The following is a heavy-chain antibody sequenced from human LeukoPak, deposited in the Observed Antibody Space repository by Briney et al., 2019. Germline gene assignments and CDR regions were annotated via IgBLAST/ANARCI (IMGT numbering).Heavy chain of an antibody. CDR3: ARHRPGPYDY. Sequence: PSETLSLTCTISGGSVNNYYWSWIRQPPRKGLEWIGYIYYSGSTTYNPSLKSRVTISVDTSKNQFSLSLSSVTAADTAVYYCARHRPGPYDYWGQGTLVTVSS. V-gene: IGHV4-59*08. CDR1: GGSVNNYY. J-gene: IGHJ4*02. D-gene: IGHD6-6*01. CDR2: IYYSGST.